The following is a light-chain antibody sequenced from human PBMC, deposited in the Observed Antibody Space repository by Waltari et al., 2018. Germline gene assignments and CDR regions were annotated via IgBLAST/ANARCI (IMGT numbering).Light chain of an antibody. CDR1: SGSFSSTSY. V-gene: IGLV8-61*01. CDR2: KTN. Sequence: QTVVTQEPSLSVSPGGTVTLTCALSSGSFSSTSYFSWYQQSPGQTPRTLVYKTNTRSNGVPDRFSGSILGSEAALTITGAQADDESNYYCLVYMGSGIWVFGGGTKLTV. J-gene: IGLJ3*02. CDR3: LVYMGSGIWV.